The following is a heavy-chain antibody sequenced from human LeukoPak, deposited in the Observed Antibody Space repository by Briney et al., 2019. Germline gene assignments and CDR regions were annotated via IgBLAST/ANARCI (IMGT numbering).Heavy chain of an antibody. CDR3: ARVGKYCTSTSCYSRYYYYMDV. CDR1: GFTFDDYG. D-gene: IGHD2-2*02. V-gene: IGHV3-20*04. Sequence: PGGSLRLSCAASGFTFDDYGMSWVRQVPGKGLDWVSGINWDGSSIGYLDSVKGRFTISRDNAKNSLFLQMNGLRAEDTAFYYCARVGKYCTSTSCYSRYYYYMDVWGKGTTVTVS. J-gene: IGHJ6*03. CDR2: INWDGSSI.